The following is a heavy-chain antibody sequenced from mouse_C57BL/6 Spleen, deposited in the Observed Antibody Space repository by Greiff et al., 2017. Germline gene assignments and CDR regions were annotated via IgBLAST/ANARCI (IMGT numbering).Heavy chain of an antibody. J-gene: IGHJ2*01. CDR1: GYTFTSYW. D-gene: IGHD1-1*01. CDR3: ARGNYYGSSFDY. Sequence: QVQLQQPGAELVKPGASVKLSCKASGYTFTSYWMQWVKQRPGQGLEWIGEIDPSDSYTNYNQKFKGKATLTVDTSSSTAYMQLSSLTSEDSAFYYCARGNYYGSSFDYWGQGTTLTVSS. V-gene: IGHV1-50*01. CDR2: IDPSDSYT.